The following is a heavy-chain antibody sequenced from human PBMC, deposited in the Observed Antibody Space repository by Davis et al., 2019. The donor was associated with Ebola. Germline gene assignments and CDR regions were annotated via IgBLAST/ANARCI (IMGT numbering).Heavy chain of an antibody. Sequence: GESLKISCAASGFIFSSYVISWVRQARGKGLEWVSTITGSGGSTYYSDSVKGRFTISRDNSKNTLYLRMNSLTAEDTAIYYCAKGWGRSSGWYEYWGQGTLVTVSS. V-gene: IGHV3-23*01. CDR3: AKGWGRSSGWYEY. CDR2: ITGSGGST. CDR1: GFIFSSYV. J-gene: IGHJ4*02. D-gene: IGHD6-19*01.